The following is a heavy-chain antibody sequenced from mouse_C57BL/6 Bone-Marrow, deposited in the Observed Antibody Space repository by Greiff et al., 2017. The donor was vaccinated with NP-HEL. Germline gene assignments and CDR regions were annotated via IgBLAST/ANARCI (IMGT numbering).Heavy chain of an antibody. V-gene: IGHV14-4*01. J-gene: IGHJ2*01. CDR3: TTLFITTHYFDY. CDR1: GFNIKDDY. D-gene: IGHD1-1*01. CDR2: IDPENGDT. Sequence: VQLQHSGAELVRPGASVKLSCTASGFNIKDDYMHWVKQRPEQGLEWIGWIDPENGDTEYASKFQGKATITADTSSNTAYLQLSSLTSEDTAVYYCTTLFITTHYFDYWGQGTTLTVSS.